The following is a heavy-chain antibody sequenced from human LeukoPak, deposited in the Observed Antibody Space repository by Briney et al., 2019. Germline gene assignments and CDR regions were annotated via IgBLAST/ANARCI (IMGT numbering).Heavy chain of an antibody. Sequence: GGSLRLSCAASGFTFSSYAMYWVRQAPGKGLEWVTTISYDGSNKYYADSVRGRITISRDNSKNTLYVQMSSLRAEDTAVYYCARGAYYYAMGSSSPYYYYMDVWGKGTTVTVSS. CDR3: ARGAYYYAMGSSSPYYYYMDV. D-gene: IGHD3-10*01. V-gene: IGHV3-30*04. CDR2: ISYDGSNK. J-gene: IGHJ6*03. CDR1: GFTFSSYA.